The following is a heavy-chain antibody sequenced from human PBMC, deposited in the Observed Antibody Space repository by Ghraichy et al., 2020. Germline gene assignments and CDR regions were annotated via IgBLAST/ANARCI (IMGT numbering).Heavy chain of an antibody. CDR2: IYYSGST. Sequence: SETLSLTCTVSGGSISSGGYYWSWIRQHPGKGLEWIGYIYYSGSTYYNPSLKSRVTISVDTSKNQFSLKLSSVTAADTAVYYCARERRFGERYFDYWGQGTLVTVSS. V-gene: IGHV4-31*03. D-gene: IGHD3-10*01. CDR1: GGSISSGGYY. J-gene: IGHJ4*02. CDR3: ARERRFGERYFDY.